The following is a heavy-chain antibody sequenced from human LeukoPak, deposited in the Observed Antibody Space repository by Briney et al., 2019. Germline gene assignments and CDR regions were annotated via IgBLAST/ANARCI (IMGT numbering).Heavy chain of an antibody. CDR2: INPGGGST. V-gene: IGHV1-46*01. CDR1: GYTFTSYY. CDR3: AIDGEYCSGGTCYYFDY. D-gene: IGHD2-15*01. J-gene: IGHJ4*02. Sequence: GASVKVSCKASGYTFTSYYMHWVRQAPGQGLEWMGIINPGGGSTSYAQKFQGRVTMTRDMSTSTVYLELGGLRSEDTAVYYCAIDGEYCSGGTCYYFDYWGQGTLVTVSS.